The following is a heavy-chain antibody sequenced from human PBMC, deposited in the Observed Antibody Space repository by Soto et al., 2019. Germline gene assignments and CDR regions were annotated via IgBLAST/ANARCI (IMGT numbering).Heavy chain of an antibody. D-gene: IGHD3-3*01. Sequence: SLKISCAASGFTFDDYAMHWVRQAPGKGLEWVSGISWNSGSIGYADSVKGRFTISRDNAKNSLYLQMNSLRAEDTALYYCAKSAHYDFWSGSETTQYYFDYWGQGTLVTVSS. J-gene: IGHJ4*02. CDR1: GFTFDDYA. CDR2: ISWNSGSI. V-gene: IGHV3-9*01. CDR3: AKSAHYDFWSGSETTQYYFDY.